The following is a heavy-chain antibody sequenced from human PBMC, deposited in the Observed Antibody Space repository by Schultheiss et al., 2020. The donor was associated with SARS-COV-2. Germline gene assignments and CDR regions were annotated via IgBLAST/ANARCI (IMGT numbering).Heavy chain of an antibody. D-gene: IGHD3-3*01. V-gene: IGHV3-7*01. Sequence: GGSLRLSCAASGFTFSNAWMSWVRQAPGKGLEWVANIKQDGSEKYYVDSVKGRFTISRDNAKNSLYLQMNSLRAEDTAVYYCARDLGYDFWSGYPPRYYYYGMDVWGQGTTVTVSS. J-gene: IGHJ6*02. CDR1: GFTFSNAW. CDR2: IKQDGSEK. CDR3: ARDLGYDFWSGYPPRYYYYGMDV.